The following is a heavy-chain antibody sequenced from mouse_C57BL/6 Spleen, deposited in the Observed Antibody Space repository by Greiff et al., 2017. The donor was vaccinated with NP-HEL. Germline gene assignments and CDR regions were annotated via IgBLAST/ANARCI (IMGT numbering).Heavy chain of an antibody. CDR3: AREGIINYYGSDWYFDV. CDR2: INPNNGGT. CDR1: GYTFTDYN. D-gene: IGHD1-1*01. J-gene: IGHJ1*03. V-gene: IGHV1-18*01. Sequence: VQLQQSGPELVKPGASVKIPCKASGYTFTDYNMDWVKQSHGKSLEWIGDINPNNGGTIYNQKFKGKATLTVDKSSSTAYMELRSLTSVDTAVYYCAREGIINYYGSDWYFDVWGTGTTVTVSS.